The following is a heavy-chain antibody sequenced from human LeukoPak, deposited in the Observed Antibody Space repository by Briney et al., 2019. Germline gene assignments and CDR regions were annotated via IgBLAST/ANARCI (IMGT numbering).Heavy chain of an antibody. J-gene: IGHJ4*02. CDR2: ISYDGSNK. Sequence: GRSLSLSCAASGFTFSSLGMHWVRHAPGKGLEWVAVISYDGSNKYYADSVKGRFTISRDNSKNTLYLQMNSLRAEDTAVYYCAKDFGYSYGLCFDYWGQGTLVTVSS. CDR1: GFTFSSLG. D-gene: IGHD5-18*01. V-gene: IGHV3-30*18. CDR3: AKDFGYSYGLCFDY.